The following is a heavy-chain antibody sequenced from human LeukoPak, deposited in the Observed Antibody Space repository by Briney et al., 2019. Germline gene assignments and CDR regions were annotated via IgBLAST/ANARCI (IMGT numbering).Heavy chain of an antibody. CDR1: GFTFSSYT. D-gene: IGHD2-15*01. Sequence: GGSLRLSCAASGFTFSSYTMSWVRQAPGKGLEWVSSISGSGNRTYYADSVKGRFTISRDNSKNTLFLQMNSLRAEDTAVYYCAKNLYCGGGSCYPSALGMDVWGQGTTVTVSS. CDR2: ISGSGNRT. J-gene: IGHJ6*02. V-gene: IGHV3-23*01. CDR3: AKNLYCGGGSCYPSALGMDV.